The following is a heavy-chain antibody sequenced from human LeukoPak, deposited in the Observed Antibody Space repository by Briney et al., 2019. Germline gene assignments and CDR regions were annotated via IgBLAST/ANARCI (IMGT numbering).Heavy chain of an antibody. CDR2: ISGSGGST. CDR1: GFTFSSYA. D-gene: IGHD3-10*01. V-gene: IGHV3-23*01. Sequence: PGGSLRLSCAASGFTFSSYATSWVRQAPGKGLEWVSAISGSGGSTYYADSVKGRFTISRDNSKNTLYLQMNSLRAEDTAVYYCAKDWGITMVRGVIFDYWGQGTLVTVSS. CDR3: AKDWGITMVRGVIFDY. J-gene: IGHJ4*02.